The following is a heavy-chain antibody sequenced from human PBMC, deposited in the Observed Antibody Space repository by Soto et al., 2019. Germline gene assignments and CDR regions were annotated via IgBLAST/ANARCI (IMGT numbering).Heavy chain of an antibody. D-gene: IGHD6-19*01. V-gene: IGHV1-69*13. J-gene: IGHJ6*02. Sequence: SVKVSCKASGYTFTSYAISWVRQAPLQVLELMVGIIPIFGTANYAQKFQGRVTITADESTSTAYMELSSLRSEDTAVYYCARDQGIAVAGILGPAYYYGMDVWGQGNTVTVSS. CDR3: ARDQGIAVAGILGPAYYYGMDV. CDR1: GYTFTSYA. CDR2: IIPIFGTA.